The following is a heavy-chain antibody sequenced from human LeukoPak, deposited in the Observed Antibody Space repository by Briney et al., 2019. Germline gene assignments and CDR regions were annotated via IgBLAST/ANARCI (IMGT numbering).Heavy chain of an antibody. Sequence: GGSLRLSCAAYGFTFSSYWMHWVRQAPGKGLVWVARINGDGSSTTYGDSVQGRVTISRDNAKNNLYLQMNSVRAEDKAVYYGARSVLLWVGESNDYWGQGALVTVSS. CDR1: GFTFSSYW. D-gene: IGHD3-10*01. CDR3: ARSVLLWVGESNDY. J-gene: IGHJ4*02. CDR2: INGDGSST. V-gene: IGHV3-74*03.